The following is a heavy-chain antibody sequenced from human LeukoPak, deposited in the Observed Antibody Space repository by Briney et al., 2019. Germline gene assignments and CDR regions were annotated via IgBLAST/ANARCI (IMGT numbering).Heavy chain of an antibody. CDR2: IYYSGST. J-gene: IGHJ6*02. CDR1: GGSVSSRSYY. V-gene: IGHV4-39*07. Sequence: PSETLSLTCTVSGGSVSSRSYYWGWIRQPPGKGLEWIGSIYYSGSTYYNPSLKSRVTISVDTSKNQFSLKLSSVTAADTAVYYCARRQQLGYYYYYGMDVWGQGTTVTVSS. D-gene: IGHD6-13*01. CDR3: ARRQQLGYYYYYGMDV.